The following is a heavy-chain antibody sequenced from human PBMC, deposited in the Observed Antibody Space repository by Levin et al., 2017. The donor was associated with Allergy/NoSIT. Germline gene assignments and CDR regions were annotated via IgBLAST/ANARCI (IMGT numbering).Heavy chain of an antibody. Sequence: ASVKVSCKASGYTFTGYYMHWVRQAPGQGLEWMGWINPNSGGTNYAQKFQGRVTMTRDTSISTAYMELSRLRSDDTAVYYCARRVLLRLGESIWGAWGQGTLVTVSS. J-gene: IGHJ5*02. D-gene: IGHD3-16*01. V-gene: IGHV1-2*02. CDR1: GYTFTGYY. CDR2: INPNSGGT. CDR3: ARRVLLRLGESIWGA.